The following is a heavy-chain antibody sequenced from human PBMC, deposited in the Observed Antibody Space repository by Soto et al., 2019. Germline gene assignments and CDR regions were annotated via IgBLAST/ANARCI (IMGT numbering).Heavy chain of an antibody. D-gene: IGHD3-3*01. CDR3: ARDCYHFWSGYSATPGYYYMDV. V-gene: IGHV1-3*01. CDR2: INAGNGNT. CDR1: GYTFTSYA. Sequence: ASVKVSCKASGYTFTSYAMHWVRQAPGQRLEWMGWINAGNGNTKYSQKFQGRVTITRDTSASTAYMELSSLRSEDTAVYYCARDCYHFWSGYSATPGYYYMDVWGKGTTVTVSS. J-gene: IGHJ6*03.